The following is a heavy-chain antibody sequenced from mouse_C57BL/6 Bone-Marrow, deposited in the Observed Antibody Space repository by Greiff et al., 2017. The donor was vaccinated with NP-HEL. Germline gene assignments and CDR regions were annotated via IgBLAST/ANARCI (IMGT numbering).Heavy chain of an antibody. J-gene: IGHJ4*01. Sequence: EVQRVESGGGLVKPGGSLKLSCAASGFTFSDYGMHWVRQAPEQGLEWVAYISSGSSTISYADTVKGRFTISRDKAKNTLFLEMSSLRSEDTAMYDCASRTTVVAMDYWGQGTSVTVSS. CDR2: ISSGSSTI. V-gene: IGHV5-17*01. CDR1: GFTFSDYG. D-gene: IGHD1-1*01. CDR3: ASRTTVVAMDY.